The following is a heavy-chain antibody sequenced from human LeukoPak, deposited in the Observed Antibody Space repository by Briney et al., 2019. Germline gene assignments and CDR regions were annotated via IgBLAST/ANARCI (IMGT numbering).Heavy chain of an antibody. J-gene: IGHJ3*02. CDR3: AKKWSGDYDSSGVNDAFDI. Sequence: ASVKVSCKASGYTFSSYDINWVRQAAGQGLEWMGWMNPSSGHTNYAQKFQGRVTITRNTSISTAYMELSSLRPEDTAVYYCAKKWSGDYDSSGVNDAFDIWGQGTMVTVSS. CDR2: MNPSSGHT. D-gene: IGHD3-22*01. CDR1: GYTFSSYD. V-gene: IGHV1-8*03.